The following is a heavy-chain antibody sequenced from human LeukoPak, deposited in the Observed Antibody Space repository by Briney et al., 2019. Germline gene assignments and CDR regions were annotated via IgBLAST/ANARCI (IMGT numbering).Heavy chain of an antibody. CDR3: AKGLKSGYTYGPFDY. CDR1: GFTFSSYA. J-gene: IGHJ4*02. V-gene: IGHV3-23*01. D-gene: IGHD5-18*01. Sequence: GGSLRLSXAASGFTFSSYAMSWVRQAPGKGLEWVSAISGSGGSTYYADSVKGRFTISRDNSKNTLYLQMNSLRAEDTAVYYCAKGLKSGYTYGPFDYWGQGTLVTVSS. CDR2: ISGSGGST.